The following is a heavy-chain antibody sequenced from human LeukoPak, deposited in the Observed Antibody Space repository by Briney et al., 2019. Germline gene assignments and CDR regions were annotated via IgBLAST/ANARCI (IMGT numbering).Heavy chain of an antibody. Sequence: GGSLRLSCAASDFSVGSNYMTWVRQAPGEGLEWVSLIYSVGTTFYADSVKGRFTISRDTSKDTLYLQMNSLRAEDTAVYYCARGVSGSYYYYYMDVWGKGTTVTISS. CDR2: IYSVGTT. J-gene: IGHJ6*03. CDR1: DFSVGSNY. CDR3: ARGVSGSYYYYYMDV. V-gene: IGHV3-66*01. D-gene: IGHD1-26*01.